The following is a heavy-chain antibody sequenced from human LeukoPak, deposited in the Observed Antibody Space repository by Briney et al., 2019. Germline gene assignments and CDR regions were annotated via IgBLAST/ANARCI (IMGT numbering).Heavy chain of an antibody. Sequence: ASVKVSCKASGYTFTDYYMHWVRQAPGQGLEWMGWINALNGGTNYAQKFQGSVTLTRDTSINTAYMDLSSLTSDDTAVYYCAXXGLRQSPTSLFDYWGQGTLVTVSS. D-gene: IGHD3-10*01. J-gene: IGHJ4*02. CDR1: GYTFTDYY. V-gene: IGHV1-2*02. CDR2: INALNGGT. CDR3: AXXGLRQSPTSLFDY.